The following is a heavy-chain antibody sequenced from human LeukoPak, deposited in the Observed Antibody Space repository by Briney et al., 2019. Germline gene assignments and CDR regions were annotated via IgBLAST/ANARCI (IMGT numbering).Heavy chain of an antibody. CDR1: GYSISSGYY. Sequence: SETLSLTCPVSGYSISSGYYWGWIRQPPGKGLEWLGYVYNSGSTHYNPSLKSRITISADTSKNQFSLSLTSVTAADTAVYYCARSGGTWSYNYWGQGTLVTVSS. D-gene: IGHD1-26*01. CDR2: VYNSGST. CDR3: ARSGGTWSYNY. J-gene: IGHJ4*02. V-gene: IGHV4-38-2*01.